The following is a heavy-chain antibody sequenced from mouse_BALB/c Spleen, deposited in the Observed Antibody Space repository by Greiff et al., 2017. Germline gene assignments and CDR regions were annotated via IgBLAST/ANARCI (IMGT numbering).Heavy chain of an antibody. CDR3: ARGGLSAY. J-gene: IGHJ3*01. V-gene: IGHV1-54*01. CDR1: GYAFTSYL. D-gene: IGHD1-1*02. CDR2: INPGSGAT. Sequence: VQLMESGPELVRPSPSVKVSCTASGYAFTSYLIEWVKQSPGQGLEWIGVINPGSGATNYTEKFKGKATLTADTSSSTAYMQLSSLTSDDTADYSCARGGLSAYWGQGTLVTVSA.